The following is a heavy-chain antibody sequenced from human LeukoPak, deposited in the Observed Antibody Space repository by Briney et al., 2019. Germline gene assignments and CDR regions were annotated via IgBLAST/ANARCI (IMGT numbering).Heavy chain of an antibody. V-gene: IGHV3-21*06. CDR1: GFTFKNYG. J-gene: IGHJ6*02. CDR2: ISSGSSYI. Sequence: GGSLRLSCAASGFTFKNYGMNWVRQAPGKGLEWVSSISSGSSYIDYADSLQGRFTISRDNAKSSLYLQMNSLRGEDTAVYYCARSKGGAEREYGMDVWGQGTTVTVSS. D-gene: IGHD1-1*01. CDR3: ARSKGGAEREYGMDV.